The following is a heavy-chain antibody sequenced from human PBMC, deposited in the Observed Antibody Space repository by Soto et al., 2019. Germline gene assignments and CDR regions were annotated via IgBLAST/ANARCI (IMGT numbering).Heavy chain of an antibody. CDR2: IIPIFGTA. CDR1: GGPFISYA. CDR3: ASASSRPGIWDY. V-gene: IGHV1-69*06. J-gene: IGHJ4*02. Sequence: SVKVSCNASGGPFISYAISWGRQAPGQGLEWMGGIIPIFGTANYAQKFQGRVTITADKSTSTAYMELSSLRSEDTAVYYCASASSRPGIWDYWGQGTLVTVSS. D-gene: IGHD6-13*01.